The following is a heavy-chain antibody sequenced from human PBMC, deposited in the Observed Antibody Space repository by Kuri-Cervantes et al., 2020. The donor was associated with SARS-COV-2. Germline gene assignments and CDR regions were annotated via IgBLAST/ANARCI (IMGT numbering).Heavy chain of an antibody. CDR2: IYHSGST. CDR3: ARQAAMSRIVVVITPGYFDY. Sequence: ESLKISCTVSGGSISSYYWSWIRQPPGKGLEWIGSIYHSGSTYYNPSLKSRVTISVDTSKNRFSLKLSSVTAADTAVYYCARQAAMSRIVVVITPGYFDYWGQGTLVTVSS. J-gene: IGHJ4*02. D-gene: IGHD3-22*01. CDR1: GGSISSYY. V-gene: IGHV4-59*08.